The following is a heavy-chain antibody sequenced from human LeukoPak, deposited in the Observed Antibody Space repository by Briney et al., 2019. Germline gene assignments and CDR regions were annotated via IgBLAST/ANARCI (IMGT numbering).Heavy chain of an antibody. V-gene: IGHV5-51*01. CDR3: ARLPSRTGYDLFAY. D-gene: IGHD5-12*01. CDR1: GYRFTSYW. J-gene: IGHJ4*02. Sequence: GASLQISCKGSGYRFTSYWIGWVRQMPGKGLEWMGIIYPGDSDTRYSPSFQGQVTISADKSISTAYLQWSSLKASDTAMYYCARLPSRTGYDLFAYGGQGTLVTVSP. CDR2: IYPGDSDT.